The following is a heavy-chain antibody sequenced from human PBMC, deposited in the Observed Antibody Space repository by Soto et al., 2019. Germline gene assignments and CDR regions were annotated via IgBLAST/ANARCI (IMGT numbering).Heavy chain of an antibody. V-gene: IGHV1-18*01. CDR1: GYTFTSYG. CDR2: ISAYNGNT. J-gene: IGHJ5*02. CDR3: ARGIAVAAMYNWFDP. Sequence: ASVKVSCKASGYTFTSYGISWVRQAPGQGLEWMGWISAYNGNTNYAQKLQGRVTMTTDTSTSTAYMELRSLRSDDTAVYYCARGIAVAAMYNWFDPWGQGTLVTVSS. D-gene: IGHD6-19*01.